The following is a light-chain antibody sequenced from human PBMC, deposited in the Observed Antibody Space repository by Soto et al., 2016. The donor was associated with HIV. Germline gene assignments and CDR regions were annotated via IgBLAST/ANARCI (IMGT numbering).Light chain of an antibody. V-gene: IGKV1-6*01. CDR3: LQDYDRPYT. Sequence: AIQMTQSPSSLSASLGDRVTITCRASQGIKNELGWYQQKPGKAPKLLIYATSSLGGGVPSRFSGSGSGIDFTLTISSLQPEDSASYFCLQDYDRPYTFGQGPSWRSN. J-gene: IGKJ2*01. CDR2: ATS. CDR1: QGIKNE.